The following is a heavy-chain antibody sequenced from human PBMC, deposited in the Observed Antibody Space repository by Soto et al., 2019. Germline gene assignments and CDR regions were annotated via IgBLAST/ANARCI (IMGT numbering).Heavy chain of an antibody. D-gene: IGHD5-18*01. CDR3: VKEVETVRLVDFAI. Sequence: PGGSLRLSCATSGFTFHDYAMSWVRQAPGKGLEWVSAIAFTGSATYYADSVKGRFTISRDNSKNIVYLQMNSLRVDDTALYYCVKEVETVRLVDFAIWGQGTQVTVSS. J-gene: IGHJ4*02. CDR1: GFTFHDYA. CDR2: IAFTGSAT. V-gene: IGHV3-23*01.